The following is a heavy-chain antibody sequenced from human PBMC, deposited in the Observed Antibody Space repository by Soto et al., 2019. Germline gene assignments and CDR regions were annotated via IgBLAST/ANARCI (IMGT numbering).Heavy chain of an antibody. CDR2: IYYSGST. CDR1: GGSISSYY. V-gene: IGHV4-59*01. Sequence: QVQLQESGPGLVKPSETLSLTCTVSGGSISSYYWSWIRQPPGKGLEWIGYIYYSGSTNYNPSLKSRVTISVDTSKNQFSLKLSSVTAADTAVYYCARGKGQWLVFDYWGQGTLFTVSS. J-gene: IGHJ4*02. CDR3: ARGKGQWLVFDY. D-gene: IGHD6-19*01.